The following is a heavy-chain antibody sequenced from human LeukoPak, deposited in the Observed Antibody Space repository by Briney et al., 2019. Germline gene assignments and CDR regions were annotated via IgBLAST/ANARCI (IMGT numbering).Heavy chain of an antibody. CDR2: IIPIFGTA. CDR3: ARGLDDSSGYYLDY. D-gene: IGHD3-22*01. J-gene: IGHJ4*02. CDR1: GGIFSTYA. Sequence: SVKVSCKASGGIFSTYAISWVRQAPGQGLEWMGGIIPIFGTANYAQKFQGRVTITADESTSTAYMELSSLRSEDTAVYYCARGLDDSSGYYLDYWGQGTLVTVSS. V-gene: IGHV1-69*01.